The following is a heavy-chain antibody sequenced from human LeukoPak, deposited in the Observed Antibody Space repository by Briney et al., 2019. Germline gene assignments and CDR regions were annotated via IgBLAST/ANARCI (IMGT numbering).Heavy chain of an antibody. CDR2: ISAYNGNT. CDR3: ARTLLEHPPNNWFDP. CDR1: GYTFTSYG. J-gene: IGHJ5*02. D-gene: IGHD3-3*01. V-gene: IGHV1-18*01. Sequence: ASVKVSCKASGYTFTSYGISWVRQAPGQGLEWMGWISAYNGNTNYAQKLQGRVTMTTDTSTSTAYMELRSLRSDDTAVYYCARTLLEHPPNNWFDPSGQGTLVTVSS.